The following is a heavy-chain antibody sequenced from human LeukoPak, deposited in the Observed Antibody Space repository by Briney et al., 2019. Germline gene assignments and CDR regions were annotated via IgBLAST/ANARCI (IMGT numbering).Heavy chain of an antibody. J-gene: IGHJ5*02. CDR1: GGSISSYY. D-gene: IGHD5-18*01. Sequence: SETLSLTCTVSGGSISSYYWSWIRQPPGKGLEWIGYIYYSESTNYNPSLKSRVTISVDTSKNQFSLKLSSVTAADTAVYYCARDHVDTAMGEFDPWGQGTLVTVSS. CDR3: ARDHVDTAMGEFDP. V-gene: IGHV4-59*01. CDR2: IYYSEST.